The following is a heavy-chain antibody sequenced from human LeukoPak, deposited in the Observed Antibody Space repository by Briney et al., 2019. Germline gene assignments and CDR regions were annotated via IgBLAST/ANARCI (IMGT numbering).Heavy chain of an antibody. Sequence: PGGSLRLSCAASGFTFSSYAMSWVRQAPGKGLEWVSAISGSGGSTYYADSVKGWFTISRDNSKNTLYLQMNSLRAEDTAVYYCAKEPTPWFGELPSADWGQGTLVTVSS. CDR1: GFTFSSYA. V-gene: IGHV3-23*01. D-gene: IGHD3-10*01. CDR2: ISGSGGST. J-gene: IGHJ4*02. CDR3: AKEPTPWFGELPSAD.